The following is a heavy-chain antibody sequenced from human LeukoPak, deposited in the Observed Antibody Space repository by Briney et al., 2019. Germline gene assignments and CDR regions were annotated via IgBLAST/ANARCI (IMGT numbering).Heavy chain of an antibody. J-gene: IGHJ4*02. D-gene: IGHD3-22*01. Sequence: GASVKVSCKASGYTFTSYGISWVRQAPGQGLEWVGWISAYNGNTNYAQKLQGRVTMTTDTSTSTAYMELRSLRSDDTAVYYCARGGRGRYYYDSSGYSNSDYWGQGTLVTVSS. CDR3: ARGGRGRYYYDSSGYSNSDY. CDR1: GYTFTSYG. CDR2: ISAYNGNT. V-gene: IGHV1-18*01.